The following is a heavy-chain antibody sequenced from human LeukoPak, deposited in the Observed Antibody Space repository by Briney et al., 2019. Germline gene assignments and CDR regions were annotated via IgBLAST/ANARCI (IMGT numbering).Heavy chain of an antibody. CDR3: AKDCSYRSTSCVDY. V-gene: IGHV3-23*01. J-gene: IGHJ4*02. CDR2: ISGSGGIT. D-gene: IGHD2-2*01. Sequence: GGSLRLSCAASGFTLSSYAMSWVRQAPGKGLEWVSAISGSGGITYYADSVKGRFTISRDNSKNTLYVQMNSLRAENTAVYYGAKDCSYRSTSCVDYWGQGTLVTVSS. CDR1: GFTLSSYA.